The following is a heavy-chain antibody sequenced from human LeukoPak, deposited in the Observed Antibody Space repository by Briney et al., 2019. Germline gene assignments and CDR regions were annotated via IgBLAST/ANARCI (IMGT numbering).Heavy chain of an antibody. CDR1: GFTLSSYA. CDR3: ATYRQVLLPFES. CDR2: ISYDGSNK. V-gene: IGHV3-30*04. Sequence: PGRSLRLSCAASGFTLSSYAMHWVRQAPGKGLEWVAVISYDGSNKCYADSVKGRFTISRDNSKNTLYLQMNSLRAEDTAIYYCATYRQVLLPFESWGQGTLVTVSS. J-gene: IGHJ4*02. D-gene: IGHD2-8*02.